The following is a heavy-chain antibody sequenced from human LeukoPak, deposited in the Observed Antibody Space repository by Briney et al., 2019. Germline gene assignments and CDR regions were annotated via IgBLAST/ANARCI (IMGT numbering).Heavy chain of an antibody. CDR3: ARGLTYYYDSSGYLGAFDI. CDR1: GGSISSYY. CDR2: IYYSGST. D-gene: IGHD3-22*01. V-gene: IGHV4-59*01. Sequence: SETLSLTCTVSGGSISSYYWSWIRQPPGKGLEWIGYIYYSGSTNYNPSLKSRVTISVDTSKNKFSLKLSAVTAADTAVYYCARGLTYYYDSSGYLGAFDIWGQGTMVTVSS. J-gene: IGHJ3*02.